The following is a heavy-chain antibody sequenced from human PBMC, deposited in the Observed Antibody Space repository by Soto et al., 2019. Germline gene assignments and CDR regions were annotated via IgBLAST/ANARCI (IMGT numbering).Heavy chain of an antibody. CDR2: INGAGSNT. V-gene: IGHV3-74*01. J-gene: IGHJ4*02. CDR1: GFSFSSYW. D-gene: IGHD2-15*01. Sequence: EVQLVESGGDLVQPGGSLRLSCVASGFSFSSYWIHWVRHVPGKGLVWVSRINGAGSNTDYADSVKGRFTISRDNTKNTLYLQINSLRADDTAVYYCARDHFGGNTDYWGQGTLVTVSS. CDR3: ARDHFGGNTDY.